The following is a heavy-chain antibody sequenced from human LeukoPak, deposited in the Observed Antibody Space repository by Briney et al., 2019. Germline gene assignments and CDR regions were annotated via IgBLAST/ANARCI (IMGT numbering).Heavy chain of an antibody. J-gene: IGHJ4*02. CDR2: IIPIFGTA. D-gene: IGHD2-2*01. Sequence: SVKVSCKASGGTFSSYAISWVRQAPGQGLEWMGGIIPIFGTANYAQKFQGRVTVTTDESTSTAYMELSSLRSEDTAVYYCATGAWVVVPAAQFDYWGQGTLVTVSS. V-gene: IGHV1-69*05. CDR1: GGTFSSYA. CDR3: ATGAWVVVPAAQFDY.